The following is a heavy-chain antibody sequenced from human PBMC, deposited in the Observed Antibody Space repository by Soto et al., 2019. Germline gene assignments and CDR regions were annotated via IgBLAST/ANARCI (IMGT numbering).Heavy chain of an antibody. CDR1: GYTFTSHG. J-gene: IGHJ5*02. CDR2: VSGYNGDT. Sequence: GASVKVSCKASGYTFTSHGISCVRQAPGQGLECMGWVSGYNGDTNYAQKFQGRVTMTTDRSTSTAYMELRSLTSDDTAVYYCARDSNGIAVAGTWFDPWGQGTLVTVSS. V-gene: IGHV1-18*01. CDR3: ARDSNGIAVAGTWFDP. D-gene: IGHD6-19*01.